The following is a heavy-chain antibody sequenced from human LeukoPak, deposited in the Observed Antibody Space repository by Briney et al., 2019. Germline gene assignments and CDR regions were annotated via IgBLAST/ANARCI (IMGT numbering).Heavy chain of an antibody. V-gene: IGHV3-30*18. CDR3: AKEGTTVTTWTHYYYGMDV. J-gene: IGHJ6*02. Sequence: QAGGSLRLSCAASGFTVSTNYMTWVRQAPGKGLEWVAVISYDGSNKYYADSVKGRFTISRDNSKNTLYLQMNSLRAEDTAVYYCAKEGTTVTTWTHYYYGMDVWGQGTTVTVSS. D-gene: IGHD4-17*01. CDR1: GFTVSTNY. CDR2: ISYDGSNK.